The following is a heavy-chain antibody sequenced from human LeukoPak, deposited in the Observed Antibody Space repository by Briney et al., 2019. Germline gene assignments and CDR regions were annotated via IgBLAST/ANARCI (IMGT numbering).Heavy chain of an antibody. J-gene: IGHJ4*02. CDR2: ISWNSGSI. V-gene: IGHV3-9*01. CDR3: AKAPGIAVAGTANPAYFDY. D-gene: IGHD6-19*01. CDR1: GFTFDDYA. Sequence: GGSLRLSCAASGFTFDDYAMHWVRQAPGKGLEWVSGISWNSGSIGYADSVKGRFTISRDNAKNSLYLQMNSLRAEDTALYYCAKAPGIAVAGTANPAYFDYWGQGTLVTVSS.